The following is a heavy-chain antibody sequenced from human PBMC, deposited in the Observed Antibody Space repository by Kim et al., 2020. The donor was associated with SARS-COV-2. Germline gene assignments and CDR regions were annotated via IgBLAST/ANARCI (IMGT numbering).Heavy chain of an antibody. D-gene: IGHD6-19*01. Sequence: GGSLRLSCAASGFTFSSYAMHWVRQAPGKGLEWVAVISYDGSNKYYADSVKGRFTISRDNSKNTLYLQMNSLRAEDTAVYYCAREVSSGWPNYYYYGMDVWGQGTTVTVSS. J-gene: IGHJ6*02. V-gene: IGHV3-30*04. CDR3: AREVSSGWPNYYYYGMDV. CDR1: GFTFSSYA. CDR2: ISYDGSNK.